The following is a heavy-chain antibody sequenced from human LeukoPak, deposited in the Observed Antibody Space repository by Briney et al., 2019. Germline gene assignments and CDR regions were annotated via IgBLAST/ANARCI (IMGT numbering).Heavy chain of an antibody. D-gene: IGHD6-13*01. V-gene: IGHV3-7*03. Sequence: PGGSLRLSCGVSGFTFSDYWMNWVRQAPGKGLEWVASIKQDGSEKSYVDSVKGRFTISRDNAKNSLYLQMNSLRAEDTALYYCARDSKQYSSNDYMDVWGKGTTVTVSS. CDR2: IKQDGSEK. CDR3: ARDSKQYSSNDYMDV. CDR1: GFTFSDYW. J-gene: IGHJ6*03.